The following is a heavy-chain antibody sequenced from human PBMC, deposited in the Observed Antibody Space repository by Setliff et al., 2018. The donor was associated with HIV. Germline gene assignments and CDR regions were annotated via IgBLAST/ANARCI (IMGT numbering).Heavy chain of an antibody. J-gene: IGHJ6*02. CDR3: ATDQNVRPRYYGMDV. Sequence: GGSLRLSCAASGFIFSNYAMNWVRQTPGKGLEWVSAISGSGGTTYYAESVKGRFTRSRDISKNTLYLQMTSLRAEDTAIYYCATDQNVRPRYYGMDVWGQGTTVTVSS. CDR1: GFIFSNYA. CDR2: ISGSGGTT. V-gene: IGHV3-23*01. D-gene: IGHD3-10*02.